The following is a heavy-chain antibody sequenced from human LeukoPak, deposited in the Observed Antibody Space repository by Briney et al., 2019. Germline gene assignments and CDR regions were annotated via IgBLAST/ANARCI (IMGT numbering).Heavy chain of an antibody. CDR3: ARFSWGCSTASCYLTN. CDR1: GGSLSGHY. J-gene: IGHJ4*02. CDR2: IYYTGPT. V-gene: IGHV4-59*11. D-gene: IGHD2-2*01. Sequence: SETLSLTCTVGGGSLSGHYWGWIREPPGKGLELVGHIYYTGPTFYHPSLTSRVTITLDTYRNQFSLRLTSVIAADTAVYCCARFSWGCSTASCYLTNWGQGALVTVSS.